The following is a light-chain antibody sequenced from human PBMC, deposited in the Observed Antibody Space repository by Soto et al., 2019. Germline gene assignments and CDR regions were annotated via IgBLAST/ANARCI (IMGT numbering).Light chain of an antibody. V-gene: IGLV2-11*01. CDR1: YSDVGLYDY. Sequence: QSALTQPRSVSGSPGQSVTISCTGTYSDVGLYDYLSWYQQHPGKAPKLIISDVTKRPSGVPDRFSGSKSGNTASLTISGLQDEDEADYYCCSYAGTYTYVFGSGTKLTVL. CDR2: DVT. CDR3: CSYAGTYTYV. J-gene: IGLJ1*01.